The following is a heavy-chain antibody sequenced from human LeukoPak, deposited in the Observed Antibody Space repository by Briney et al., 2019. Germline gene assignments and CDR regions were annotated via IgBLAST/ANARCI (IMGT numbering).Heavy chain of an antibody. CDR1: GFTFSSYA. CDR2: ISYDGSNK. D-gene: IGHD5-18*01. Sequence: GRSLRLSCAASGFTFSSYAMHWVHQAPGKGLEWVAVISYDGSNKYYADSVKGRFTISRDNSKNTLYLQMNSLRAEDTAVYYCAREMYSYGYGYYFDCWGQEPWSPSPQ. V-gene: IGHV3-30-3*01. J-gene: IGHJ4*01. CDR3: AREMYSYGYGYYFDC.